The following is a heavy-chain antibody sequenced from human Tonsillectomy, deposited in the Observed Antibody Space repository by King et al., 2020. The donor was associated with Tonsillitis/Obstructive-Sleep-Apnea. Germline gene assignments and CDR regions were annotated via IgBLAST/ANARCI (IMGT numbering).Heavy chain of an antibody. J-gene: IGHJ3*02. CDR1: GFTFSSYW. D-gene: IGHD2-21*01. CDR2: IKQDGSEK. V-gene: IGHV3-7*01. Sequence: VQLVESGGGLVQPGGSLRLSCAASGFTFSSYWMSWVRQAPGKGLEWVANIKQDGSEKYYVDSVKGRFTISRDNAKNSLYLQMNSLRAEDTAVYYCARTACGGRRSLDAFDIWGQGTMVTVSS. CDR3: ARTACGGRRSLDAFDI.